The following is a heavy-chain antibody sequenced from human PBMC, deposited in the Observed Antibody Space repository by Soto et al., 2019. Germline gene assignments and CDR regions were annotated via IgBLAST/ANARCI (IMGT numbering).Heavy chain of an antibody. J-gene: IGHJ5*02. D-gene: IGHD2-21*01. Sequence: GGSLRLSCAASGFPFNTYDMNWVRQAPGKGLEWVSSITTSSAYIYYADSLKGRITISRDNAKNSLFLQMNSLRAEDTAVYYCVRSGTARLLRHSWFDTWGQGTLVTVSS. CDR2: ITTSSAYI. CDR3: VRSGTARLLRHSWFDT. V-gene: IGHV3-21*01. CDR1: GFPFNTYD.